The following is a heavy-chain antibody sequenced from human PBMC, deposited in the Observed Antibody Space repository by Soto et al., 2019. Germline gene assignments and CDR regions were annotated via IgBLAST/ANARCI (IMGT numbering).Heavy chain of an antibody. Sequence: QVQLQESGPGLVKPSQTLSLTCTVSGGSISSGGYYWSWIRQHPGKGLEWIGYIYYSGSTYYNPSLEGRVTISVDTSKHQCSLKSGSVTAADTAVYYCAGGGWLERRGMDVWGQGTTVTVSS. D-gene: IGHD1-1*01. CDR3: AGGGWLERRGMDV. J-gene: IGHJ6*02. CDR1: GGSISSGGYY. CDR2: IYYSGST. V-gene: IGHV4-31*03.